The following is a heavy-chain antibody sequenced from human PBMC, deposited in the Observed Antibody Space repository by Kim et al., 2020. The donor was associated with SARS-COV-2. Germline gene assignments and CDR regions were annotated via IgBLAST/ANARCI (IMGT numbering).Heavy chain of an antibody. CDR2: IYYSGST. V-gene: IGHV4-39*07. CDR1: GGSISSSSYY. J-gene: IGHJ5*02. Sequence: SETLSLTCTVSGGSISSSSYYWGWIRQPPGKGLEWIGSIYYSGSTYYNPSLKSRVTISVDTSKNQFSLKLSSVTAADTAVYYCARGRTTVTGVPFSTFDPWGQGTLVTVSS. CDR3: ARGRTTVTGVPFSTFDP. D-gene: IGHD4-17*01.